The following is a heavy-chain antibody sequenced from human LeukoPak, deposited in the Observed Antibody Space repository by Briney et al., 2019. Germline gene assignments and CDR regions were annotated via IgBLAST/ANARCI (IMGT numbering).Heavy chain of an antibody. V-gene: IGHV1-2*02. D-gene: IGHD2-2*01. CDR3: ARDHGYVTCSSTSCYPFDY. CDR1: GYTFTGYY. CDR2: INPNSGGT. Sequence: GASVKVSCKASGYTFTGYYMHWVRQAPGQGLEWMGWINPNSGGTNYAQKFQGRVTMTRDTSISTAYMELSRLRSDDTAVYYCARDHGYVTCSSTSCYPFDYWGQGTLVTVSS. J-gene: IGHJ4*02.